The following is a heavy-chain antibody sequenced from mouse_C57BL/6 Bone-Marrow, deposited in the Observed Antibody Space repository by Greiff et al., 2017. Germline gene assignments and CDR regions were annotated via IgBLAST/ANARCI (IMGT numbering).Heavy chain of an antibody. CDR2: IDPNSGGT. J-gene: IGHJ2*01. D-gene: IGHD2-2*01. V-gene: IGHV1-72*01. CDR1: GYTFTSYW. Sequence: QVQLKQPGAELVKPGASVKLSCKASGYTFTSYWMTWVKQRPGRGLAWIGRIDPNSGGTKYNEKFKSKATLTVDKPSSTAYIQLSSLTSEDSAVYECARGGWLRPFDDWGQGTTLTVSS. CDR3: ARGGWLRPFDD.